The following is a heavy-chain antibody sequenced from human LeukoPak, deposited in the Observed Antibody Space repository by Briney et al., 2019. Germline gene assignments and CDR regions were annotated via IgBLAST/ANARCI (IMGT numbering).Heavy chain of an antibody. CDR3: ARDETMVRGVIRY. CDR2: ISSSGSTI. CDR1: GFTFSSYW. D-gene: IGHD3-10*01. J-gene: IGHJ4*02. V-gene: IGHV3-48*04. Sequence: GGSLRLSCAASGFTFSSYWMSWVRQAPGKGLEWVSYISSSGSTIYYADSVKGRFTISRDNAKNSLYLQMNSLRAEDTAVYYCARDETMVRGVIRYWGQGTLVTVSS.